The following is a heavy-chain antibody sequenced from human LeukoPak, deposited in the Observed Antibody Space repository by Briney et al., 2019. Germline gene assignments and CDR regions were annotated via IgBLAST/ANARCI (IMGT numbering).Heavy chain of an antibody. Sequence: ASVKVSCKASGGTFSSYATSWVRQAPGQGLEWMGGIIPIFGTANYAQKFQGRVTVTTDESTSTAYMELSSLRSEDTAVYYCARAPVTDCSSTSCYFYYMDVWGKGTTVTVSS. CDR3: ARAPVTDCSSTSCYFYYMDV. CDR2: IIPIFGTA. D-gene: IGHD2-2*01. J-gene: IGHJ6*03. V-gene: IGHV1-69*05. CDR1: GGTFSSYA.